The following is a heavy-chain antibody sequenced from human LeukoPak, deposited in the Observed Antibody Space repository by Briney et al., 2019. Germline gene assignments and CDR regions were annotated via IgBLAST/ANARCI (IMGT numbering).Heavy chain of an antibody. J-gene: IGHJ6*03. CDR1: GFTFSTYG. CDR2: IRNDGSNQ. Sequence: GGSLRLSCTGSGFTFSTYGMHWVRQAPGKGLDWVAFIRNDGSNQYYADSVTGRFTISRDNSKNALNLQMNSLRPEDTAVYYCAKGVGGSANYYYMDVWGKGTTVTVSS. CDR3: AKGVGGSANYYYMDV. D-gene: IGHD3-10*01. V-gene: IGHV3-30*02.